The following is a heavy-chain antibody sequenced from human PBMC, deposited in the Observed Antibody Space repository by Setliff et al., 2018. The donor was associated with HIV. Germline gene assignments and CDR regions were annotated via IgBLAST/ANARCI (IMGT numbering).Heavy chain of an antibody. CDR3: ARDSKYHSVWGNVGILDD. J-gene: IGHJ4*02. V-gene: IGHV3-30*01. CDR2: ISYEEKNK. CDR1: GFTFSSYA. D-gene: IGHD3-16*01. Sequence: LRLSCAASGFTFSSYAVHWVRQAPGKGLEWVAVISYEEKNKYYADSVKGRFTISRDNSKNTLYLQMNSLRVEDTAVYYCARDSKYHSVWGNVGILDDWGQGTLVTVSS.